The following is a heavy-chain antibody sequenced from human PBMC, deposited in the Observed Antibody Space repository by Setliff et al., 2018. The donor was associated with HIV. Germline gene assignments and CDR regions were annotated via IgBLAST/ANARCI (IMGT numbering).Heavy chain of an antibody. CDR3: ARRAAGGSSPNDYMDV. J-gene: IGHJ6*03. V-gene: IGHV1-69*06. Sequence: SVKVSCKASGGTFSSYAISWVRQAPGQGLEWMGRIIPIFGTANYAQKFQGRVTITADKSTSTAYMELSSLRSEDTAVYHCARRAAGGSSPNDYMDVWGKGTTVTVSS. D-gene: IGHD6-6*01. CDR2: IIPIFGTA. CDR1: GGTFSSYA.